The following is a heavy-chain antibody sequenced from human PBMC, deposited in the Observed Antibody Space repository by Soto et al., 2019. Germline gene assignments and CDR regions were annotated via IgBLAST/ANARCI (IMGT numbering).Heavy chain of an antibody. V-gene: IGHV3-23*01. CDR2: ISASGDRT. CDR3: AMWISGLYYYYYGMDV. CDR1: GFTFSHYA. Sequence: GGSLRLSCAASGFTFSHYAMSWVRQAPGKGLEWVSAISASGDRTYYADSVKGRFTISRDNSKNTLYLQMNSLRAEDTAVYYCAMWISGLYYYYYGMDVWGQGTTVNVSS. D-gene: IGHD1-26*01. J-gene: IGHJ6*02.